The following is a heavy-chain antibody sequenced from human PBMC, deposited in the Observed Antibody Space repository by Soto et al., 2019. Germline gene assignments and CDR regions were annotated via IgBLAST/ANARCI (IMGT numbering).Heavy chain of an antibody. CDR3: ARALMVYARATPHFDY. Sequence: EVQLVESGGDLVKPGGSLRLSCAASGFTFSSYSMNWVRQAPGKGLEWVSSISSSSSYIYYADSVKGRFTISRDNAKNSLYLQMNSLRAEDTAVYYCARALMVYARATPHFDYWGQGTLVTVSS. CDR1: GFTFSSYS. D-gene: IGHD2-8*01. V-gene: IGHV3-21*01. J-gene: IGHJ4*02. CDR2: ISSSSSYI.